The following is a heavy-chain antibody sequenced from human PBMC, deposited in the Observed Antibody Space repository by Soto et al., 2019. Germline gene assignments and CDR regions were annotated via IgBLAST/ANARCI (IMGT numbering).Heavy chain of an antibody. J-gene: IGHJ4*02. D-gene: IGHD6-13*01. Sequence: QVQLVESGGGLVKPGGSLRLSCTASGFTFSDYYMSWLRQAPGKGLEWVSYIVIGSDYTNYADFVKGRFTISRDNAKNFLYLEMNSLRAEDTAVYYCARLRASSWYLGGYLDYWGQGTLVTVSS. CDR3: ARLRASSWYLGGYLDY. V-gene: IGHV3-11*06. CDR1: GFTFSDYY. CDR2: IVIGSDYT.